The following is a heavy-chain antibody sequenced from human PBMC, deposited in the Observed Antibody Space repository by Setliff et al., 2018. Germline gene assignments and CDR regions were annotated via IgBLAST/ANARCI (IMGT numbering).Heavy chain of an antibody. Sequence: SETLSLTCTVSGASISSYHWNWLRQPAGKGLEWIGRLSDSGRTTYNPSLKSRVSISVDTSKNQFSLKLSSVTAADTAVYYCARESRYYYDNLGTLDYWGQGTLVTVS. V-gene: IGHV4-4*07. CDR2: LSDSGRT. J-gene: IGHJ4*02. CDR1: GASISSYH. CDR3: ARESRYYYDNLGTLDY. D-gene: IGHD3-22*01.